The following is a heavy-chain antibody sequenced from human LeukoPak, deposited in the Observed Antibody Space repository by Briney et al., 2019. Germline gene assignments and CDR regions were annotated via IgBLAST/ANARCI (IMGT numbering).Heavy chain of an antibody. J-gene: IGHJ4*02. V-gene: IGHV3-23*01. Sequence: PGGSLTLPCSASGFTFCNYPMTWLRQAPGKGLEWVAVIGAGGVHIHYADSVKGRFTISRDNSKNTMSLQMNSLRAEDTAVYYCEKYMQPGDRFDYWGQGTLVAVSS. CDR2: IGAGGVHI. D-gene: IGHD7-27*01. CDR1: GFTFCNYP. CDR3: EKYMQPGDRFDY.